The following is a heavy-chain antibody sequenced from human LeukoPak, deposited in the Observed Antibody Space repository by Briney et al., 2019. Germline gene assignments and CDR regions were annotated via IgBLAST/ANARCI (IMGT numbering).Heavy chain of an antibody. CDR3: ARVGRDSKYGYFDF. J-gene: IGHJ4*02. Sequence: PGGSLRLSCAASGFIFSTYWMSWARQAPGKGLEWVANIKQGESEIYYMDSVKGRFTISRDNAKNSLSLQMSSLRADDTAVYYCARVGRDSKYGYFDFWGQGTLVTVSS. CDR2: IKQGESEI. D-gene: IGHD4-11*01. V-gene: IGHV3-7*01. CDR1: GFIFSTYW.